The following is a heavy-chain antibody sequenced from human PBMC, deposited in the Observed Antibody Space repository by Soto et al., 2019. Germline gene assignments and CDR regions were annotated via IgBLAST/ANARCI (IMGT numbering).Heavy chain of an antibody. CDR2: ISPYNGKT. Sequence: QVQLVQSGAEVKEPGASVMVSCKASGYTFSSYGISWVRQAPGQGLEWMGWISPYNGKTKNAQNLQGRVTMTTDTSTSTAYLDLRSLRSDGTAVYYCVRESGHPYGSGWYGLGGMDVWGQGTTVTVSS. D-gene: IGHD6-19*01. J-gene: IGHJ6*02. CDR1: GYTFSSYG. V-gene: IGHV1-18*01. CDR3: VRESGHPYGSGWYGLGGMDV.